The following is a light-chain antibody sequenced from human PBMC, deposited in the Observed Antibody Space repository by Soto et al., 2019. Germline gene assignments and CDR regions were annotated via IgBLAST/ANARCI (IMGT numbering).Light chain of an antibody. CDR2: EVS. CDR3: CSYAGSSTFVV. J-gene: IGLJ2*01. Sequence: QSALTQPASVSGSPGQSITISCTGTSSDVGSYNLVSWYQQHPGKAPKLMIYEVSKRPSGVSNRFSGHKSGNTASLTLSGLQAEDEADYYCCSYAGSSTFVVFGGGTKLTVL. CDR1: SSDVGSYNL. V-gene: IGLV2-23*02.